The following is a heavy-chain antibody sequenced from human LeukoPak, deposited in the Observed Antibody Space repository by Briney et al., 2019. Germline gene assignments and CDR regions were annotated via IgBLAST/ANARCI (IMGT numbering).Heavy chain of an antibody. Sequence: QPGGSLRLSCAASKFTVSSYEINWVRQAPGKGLEWVSYISSSGSTIYYADSVKGRFTISRDNAKNSLYLQMNSLRAEDTAVYYCARDTVVVPAASLYYYGMDVWGKGTTVTVSS. CDR1: KFTVSSYE. J-gene: IGHJ6*04. V-gene: IGHV3-48*03. CDR3: ARDTVVVPAASLYYYGMDV. D-gene: IGHD2-2*01. CDR2: ISSSGSTI.